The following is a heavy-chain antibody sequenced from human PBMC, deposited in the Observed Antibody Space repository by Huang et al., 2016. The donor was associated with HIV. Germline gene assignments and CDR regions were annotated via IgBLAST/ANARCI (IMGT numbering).Heavy chain of an antibody. CDR1: GDSIRRGGYY. D-gene: IGHD3-3*01. CDR2: IYYSGSS. CDR3: ARAPATHSVFFY. J-gene: IGHJ4*02. Sequence: QVQLQESGPGLVKPSQTLSLTCTVSGDSIRRGGYYWTWIRQSPAKCLEWIGYIYYSGSSDYNPSLKSRVSISIDAFKNRVSLKLKSVTVADTAVYYCARAPATHSVFFYWGQGTLVTVSA. V-gene: IGHV4-30-4*08.